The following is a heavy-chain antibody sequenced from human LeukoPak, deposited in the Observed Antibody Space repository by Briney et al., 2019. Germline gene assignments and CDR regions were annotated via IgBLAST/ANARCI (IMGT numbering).Heavy chain of an antibody. CDR1: GGSFSGYY. Sequence: SETLSLTCAVYGGSFSGYYWSWIRQPPGKGLEWIGEINHSGSTNYNPSLKSRVTISVDTSKNQFSLKLSSVTAADTAVYYCARATIVEDSSGHYYLYWGQGTLVTVSS. D-gene: IGHD3-22*01. CDR2: INHSGST. V-gene: IGHV4-34*01. CDR3: ARATIVEDSSGHYYLY. J-gene: IGHJ4*02.